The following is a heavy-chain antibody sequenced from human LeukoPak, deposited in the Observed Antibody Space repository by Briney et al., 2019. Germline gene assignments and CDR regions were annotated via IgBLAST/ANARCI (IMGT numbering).Heavy chain of an antibody. CDR2: ISAYNGNT. CDR3: ARVFYDTSNGLDP. Sequence: AASVKVSCKASGYSFTSNVISWVRQAPGQGLEWMGWISAYNGNTNYAQKLQGRVTMTTDTSTSTAYMELRSLRSDDTAVYYCARVFYDTSNGLDPWGQGTLVTVSS. V-gene: IGHV1-18*01. J-gene: IGHJ5*02. CDR1: GYSFTSNV. D-gene: IGHD2/OR15-2a*01.